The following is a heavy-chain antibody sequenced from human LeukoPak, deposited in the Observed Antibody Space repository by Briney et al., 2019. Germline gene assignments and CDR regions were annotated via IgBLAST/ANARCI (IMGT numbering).Heavy chain of an antibody. CDR2: ISGSGGST. D-gene: IGHD3-22*01. CDR1: GFTFSSYA. Sequence: PGGSLRLSCAASGFTFSSYAMSWVRQAPGKGLEWVSAISGSGGSTYYADSVKGRFTISRDNSKNTLYLQMNSLRAEDTAVYYCARRYYDSSGYYFGYYFDYWGQGTLVTVSS. CDR3: ARRYYDSSGYYFGYYFDY. V-gene: IGHV3-23*01. J-gene: IGHJ4*02.